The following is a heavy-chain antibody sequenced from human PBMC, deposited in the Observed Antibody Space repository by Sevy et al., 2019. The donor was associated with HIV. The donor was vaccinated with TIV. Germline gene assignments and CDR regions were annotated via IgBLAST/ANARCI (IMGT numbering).Heavy chain of an antibody. D-gene: IGHD5-12*01. Sequence: KQSQTLSPTCAISGDSVSSNSAAWNWIRQSPSRGLEWLGRTYYRSKWYNDYAVSVKSRITINPDTSKNQFSLQLNSVTPEDTAVYYCARDGGDIVATIYYFDYWGQGTLVTVSS. CDR3: ARDGGDIVATIYYFDY. CDR1: GDSVSSNSAA. J-gene: IGHJ4*02. CDR2: TYYRSKWYN. V-gene: IGHV6-1*01.